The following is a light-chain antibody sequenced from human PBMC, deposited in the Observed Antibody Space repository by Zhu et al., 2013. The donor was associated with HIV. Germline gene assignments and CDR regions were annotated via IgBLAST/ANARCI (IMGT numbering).Light chain of an antibody. Sequence: DIQMTQSPSAMSASVGDRVTITCRASQGINSYLAWFQQKPGKVPKRLIYAASTLQSGVPAYFSGSGSETDFTLTINSLQPEDFATYYCQQYNNYPLTFGGGTKVDMK. CDR1: QGINSY. CDR2: AAS. V-gene: IGKV1-17*03. CDR3: QQYNNYPLT. J-gene: IGKJ4*01.